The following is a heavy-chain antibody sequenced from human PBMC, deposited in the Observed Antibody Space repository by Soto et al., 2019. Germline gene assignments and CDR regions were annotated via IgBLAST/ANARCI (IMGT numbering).Heavy chain of an antibody. Sequence: PSETLSLTCTVSGGSISSYYWSWIRQPPGKGLEWIGYIYYSGSTNYNPSLKSRVTISVDTSKNQFSLKLSSVTAADTAVYYCARDGLLDYGDYFDYWGQGTLVTVSS. CDR2: IYYSGST. CDR3: ARDGLLDYGDYFDY. D-gene: IGHD4-17*01. CDR1: GGSISSYY. J-gene: IGHJ4*02. V-gene: IGHV4-59*01.